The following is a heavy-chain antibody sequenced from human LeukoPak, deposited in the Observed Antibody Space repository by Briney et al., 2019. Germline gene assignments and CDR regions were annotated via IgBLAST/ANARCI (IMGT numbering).Heavy chain of an antibody. CDR2: ISIYSGNT. V-gene: IGHV1-18*01. CDR1: GYTFTSHG. Sequence: GASVKVSCKASGYTFTSHGLSWARQAPGQGLEWMGLISIYSGNTNYAQKFQDRISMTTDTSTSTAYMELRSLKSDDTAVYYCARDPGGTWGFDYWGQGALVTVSS. J-gene: IGHJ4*02. CDR3: ARDPGGTWGFDY. D-gene: IGHD7-27*01.